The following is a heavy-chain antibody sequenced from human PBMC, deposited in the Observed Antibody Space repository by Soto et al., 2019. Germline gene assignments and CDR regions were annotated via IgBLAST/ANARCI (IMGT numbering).Heavy chain of an antibody. V-gene: IGHV4-39*01. CDR3: ARQNTGANYDFWSGYTDNWFDP. D-gene: IGHD3-3*01. CDR1: GGSISSSSYY. CDR2: IYYSGST. J-gene: IGHJ5*02. Sequence: SETLSLTCTVSGGSISSSSYYWGWIRQPPGKGLEWIGSIYYSGSTYYNPSLKSRVTISVDTSKNQFSLKLSSVTAADTAVYYCARQNTGANYDFWSGYTDNWFDPWGQGTLVTVSS.